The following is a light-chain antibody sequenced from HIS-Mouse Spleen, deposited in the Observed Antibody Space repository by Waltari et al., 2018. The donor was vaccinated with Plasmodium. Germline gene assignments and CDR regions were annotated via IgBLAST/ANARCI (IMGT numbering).Light chain of an antibody. J-gene: IGKJ1*01. CDR1: QSVSSY. V-gene: IGKV3-11*01. CDR3: QQRSNPWHA. Sequence: EIVLTQSPATLSLSPGERATLSCRASQSVSSYFAWYQKKPGQAPRLLIYEASNRATVTPAMCSGRWSGTDFTPTISSLDPEVFAVYYCQQRSNPWHAFGQGTKVEIK. CDR2: EAS.